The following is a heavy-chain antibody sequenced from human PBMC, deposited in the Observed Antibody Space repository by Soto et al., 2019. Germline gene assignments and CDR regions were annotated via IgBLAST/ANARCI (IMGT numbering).Heavy chain of an antibody. Sequence: PSETLSLTCTVSGGSISSYYWSWIRQPPGKGLEWIGYIYYSGSTNYNPSLKSRVTISVDTSKNQFSLKLSSVTAADTAVYYCAVSIGGWFDYWGQGTLVTVSS. CDR3: AVSIGGWFDY. J-gene: IGHJ4*02. D-gene: IGHD1-26*01. V-gene: IGHV4-59*01. CDR1: GGSISSYY. CDR2: IYYSGST.